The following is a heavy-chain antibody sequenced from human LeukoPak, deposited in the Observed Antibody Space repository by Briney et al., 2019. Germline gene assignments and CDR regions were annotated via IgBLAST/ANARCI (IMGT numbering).Heavy chain of an antibody. CDR2: ISRSGSTI. V-gene: IGHV3-11*04. CDR3: ARGRRYRP. CDR1: GFTFSDYY. J-gene: IGHJ5*02. D-gene: IGHD5-18*01. Sequence: GGSLRLSCAAAGFTFSDYYMSLIRQAPGKGLEWGSYISRSGSTIYYADSAKGRRTISRDDAKNSLYLQMNSLRAEDTAVHYCARGRRYRPWGQGTLVTVSS.